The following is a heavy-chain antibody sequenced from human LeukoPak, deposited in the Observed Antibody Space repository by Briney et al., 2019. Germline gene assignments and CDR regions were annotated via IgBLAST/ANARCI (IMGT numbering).Heavy chain of an antibody. CDR2: ISAYNGDT. CDR1: GYTFTSYG. D-gene: IGHD6-19*01. V-gene: IGHV1-18*01. J-gene: IGHJ4*02. CDR3: ARDLFVGPVAGPTTFDF. Sequence: ASVKVSCKASGYTFTSYGINWVRQAPGQGLEWMGWISAYNGDTNYAQKLQGRVTMTTDTSTSTVYMELRSLRSDDTAVYYCARDLFVGPVAGPTTFDFWGQGTLVTVSS.